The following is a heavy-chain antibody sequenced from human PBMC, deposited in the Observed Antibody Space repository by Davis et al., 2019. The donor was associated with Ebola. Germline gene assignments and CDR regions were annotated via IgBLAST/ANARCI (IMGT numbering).Heavy chain of an antibody. V-gene: IGHV4-34*01. D-gene: IGHD6-13*01. CDR1: GGSFSGYY. Sequence: PSETLSLTCAVYGGSFSGYYWSWIRQPPGKGLEWIGEINHSGSTNYNPSLKRRVTISVDTSKNQFSLKLSSVTAADTAVYYCARLVAAAYYYYGMDVWGQGTTVTVSS. J-gene: IGHJ6*02. CDR2: INHSGST. CDR3: ARLVAAAYYYYGMDV.